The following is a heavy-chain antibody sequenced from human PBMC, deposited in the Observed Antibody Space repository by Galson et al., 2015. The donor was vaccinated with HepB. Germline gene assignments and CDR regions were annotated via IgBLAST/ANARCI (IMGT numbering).Heavy chain of an antibody. CDR2: IYSSGSA. CDR1: GGPISSGTYY. J-gene: IGHJ3*01. CDR3: ARDLWVGSRWYGFDV. V-gene: IGHV4-31*03. Sequence: TLSLTCSVSGGPISSGTYYWNWIRQHPEKGLEWLGFIYSSGSAYYNASLQSRLTISMDTSKNQFSLKLSSVTAADTAVYYCARDLWVGSRWYGFDVWGQGIMVTVPS. D-gene: IGHD6-13*01.